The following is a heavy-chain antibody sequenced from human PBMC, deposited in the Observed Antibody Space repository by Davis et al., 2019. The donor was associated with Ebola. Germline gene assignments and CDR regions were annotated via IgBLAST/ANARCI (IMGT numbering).Heavy chain of an antibody. D-gene: IGHD6-25*01. CDR1: GFTFSDYW. J-gene: IGHJ4*02. CDR2: IKQDEREK. V-gene: IGHV3-7*03. CDR3: AKEGAAASDY. Sequence: GESLKISCTASGFTFSDYWMSWVRQLPGGGLQCVASIKQDEREKDYVDSVKGRFTVSRDNPKNSLYLQMNRLRAGDAVVYYCAKEGAAASDYWGQGTLVTVSS.